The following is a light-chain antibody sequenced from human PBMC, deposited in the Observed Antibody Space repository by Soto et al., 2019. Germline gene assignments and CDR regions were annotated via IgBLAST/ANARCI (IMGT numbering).Light chain of an antibody. V-gene: IGKV3-11*01. CDR3: QQRSKWPT. Sequence: EIVLTQSPATLSLSPGERATLSCRASQSVSRYLAWYQQKPGQAPRLLIYDASNRATGIPARFSGSGSGTDFTFTISSLEPEDFAVYYCQQRSKWPTFGGGTKVEIK. CDR1: QSVSRY. CDR2: DAS. J-gene: IGKJ4*01.